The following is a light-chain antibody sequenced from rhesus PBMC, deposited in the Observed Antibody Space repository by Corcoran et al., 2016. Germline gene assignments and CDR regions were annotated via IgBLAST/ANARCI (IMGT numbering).Light chain of an antibody. CDR2: DAS. V-gene: IGKV1-28*03. J-gene: IGKJ3*01. CDR1: QGISSY. Sequence: DIQMTQSPSSLSASVGDTVTITCRASQGISSYLNWFQQKPGKALKLLIYDASSLESGVPSRFSGSGSGTAFTLTISSLQPEDFAVYYCLQHNSYPFTFGPGTKLDIK. CDR3: LQHNSYPFT.